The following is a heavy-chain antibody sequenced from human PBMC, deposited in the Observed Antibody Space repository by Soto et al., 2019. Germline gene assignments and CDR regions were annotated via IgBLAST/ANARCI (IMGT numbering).Heavy chain of an antibody. CDR1: GGSFSGYY. V-gene: IGHV4-34*01. CDR2: INHSGST. J-gene: IGHJ5*02. Sequence: SETLSLTCAVYGGSFSGYYWSWIRQPPGKGLEWIGEINHSGSTNYNPSLKSRVTISVDTSKNQFSLKLSSVTAADTAVYYCASVDTAMVTGWTRPKNNWFDPWGQGTLVTVSS. D-gene: IGHD5-18*01. CDR3: ASVDTAMVTGWTRPKNNWFDP.